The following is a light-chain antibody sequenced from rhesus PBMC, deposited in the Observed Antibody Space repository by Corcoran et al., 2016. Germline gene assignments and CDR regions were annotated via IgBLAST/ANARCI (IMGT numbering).Light chain of an antibody. CDR1: QGISNW. J-gene: IGKJ1*01. V-gene: IGKV1-33*02. Sequence: DIQMTQSPSSLSASVGDRVNITCQDSQGISNWVDWYQQKQGKAPKLLGHAASSLRSGVTSRFRGSVSGTEFTLTISSLQPEDFATYYCPQHNSNPWTFGQGTKVEIK. CDR2: AAS. CDR3: PQHNSNPWT.